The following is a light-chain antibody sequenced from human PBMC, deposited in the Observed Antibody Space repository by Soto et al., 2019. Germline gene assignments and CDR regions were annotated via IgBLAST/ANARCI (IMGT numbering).Light chain of an antibody. CDR2: GIS. Sequence: EIVLTQSPGTLSLSPGESATLSCRASQTIKYLAWYQQKPGQAPRLLIYGISARATGLPHRFTGSGSGTEFTLTISRLDPEDFAAYYCQQYGDSPRTFGQGTKVEIK. CDR1: QTIKY. J-gene: IGKJ1*01. CDR3: QQYGDSPRT. V-gene: IGKV3-20*01.